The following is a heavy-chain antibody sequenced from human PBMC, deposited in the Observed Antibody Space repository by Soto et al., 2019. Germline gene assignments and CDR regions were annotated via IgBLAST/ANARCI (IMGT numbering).Heavy chain of an antibody. Sequence: PSETLSLTCTVSGGSISSGDYYWSWIRQPPGKGLEWIGYIYYSGSTYYNPSLKSRVTISVDTSKNQFSLKLSSVIAADTAVYYCARSPLEWYFDPWGQGTLVTVSS. J-gene: IGHJ5*02. D-gene: IGHD3-3*01. CDR1: GGSISSGDYY. CDR2: IYYSGST. CDR3: ARSPLEWYFDP. V-gene: IGHV4-30-4*01.